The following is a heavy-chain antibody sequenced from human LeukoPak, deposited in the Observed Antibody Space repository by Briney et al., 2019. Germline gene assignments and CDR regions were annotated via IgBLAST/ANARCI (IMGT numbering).Heavy chain of an antibody. J-gene: IGHJ4*02. CDR2: ISGSGGST. D-gene: IGHD6-6*01. Sequence: GGSPRLSCAASGFTFSSYAMSWVRQAPGKGLEWVSAISGSGGSTYYADSVKGRFTISRDNSKNTLYLQMNSLRAEDTAVYYCAKDLEYSSSSGGYYFDYWGQGTLVTVSS. V-gene: IGHV3-23*01. CDR1: GFTFSSYA. CDR3: AKDLEYSSSSGGYYFDY.